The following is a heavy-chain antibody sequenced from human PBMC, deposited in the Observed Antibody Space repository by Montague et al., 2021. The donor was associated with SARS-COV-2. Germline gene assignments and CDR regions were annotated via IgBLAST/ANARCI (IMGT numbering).Heavy chain of an antibody. CDR1: GGSFSTYS. D-gene: IGHD3-10*01. V-gene: IGHV4-34*01. CDR3: ARLGDGVVPSPILGVGPYYSYYYMDV. Sequence: SETLSLTCAAHGGSFSTYSWNWIRQPPGKGLEWIGEIHHGGSTTYNPSLKSRVTISADTSKNQFSLKLTSVAAADTAVYYCARLGDGVVPSPILGVGPYYSYYYMDVWGKGTTVTVSS. J-gene: IGHJ6*03. CDR2: IHHGGST.